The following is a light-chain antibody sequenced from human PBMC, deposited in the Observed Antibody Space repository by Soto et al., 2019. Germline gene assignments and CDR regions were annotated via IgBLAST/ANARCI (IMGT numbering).Light chain of an antibody. CDR2: DAS. CDR1: QSISNS. Sequence: EIVLTHYRATQRLSRKESRTGCWTYLQSISNSLAWYQQKPGQAPRLLIYDASNRATGIPARFSGSGSGTDFPLTFSCLEREAAAPYYRQQRGEWHPGAACAQGTRLENK. J-gene: IGKJ5*01. CDR3: QQRGEWHPGAA. V-gene: IGKV3-11*01.